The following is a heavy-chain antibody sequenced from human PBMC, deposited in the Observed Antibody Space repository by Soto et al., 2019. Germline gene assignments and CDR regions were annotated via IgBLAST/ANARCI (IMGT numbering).Heavy chain of an antibody. CDR1: GYTFTSYY. CDR3: ARDRAYYDFWSGYNHPNSFDP. Sequence: ASVKVSCKASGYTFTSYYMHWVRQAPGQGLEWMGIINPSGGSTSYAQKFQGRVTMTRDTSTSTVYMELSSLRSEDTAVYYCARDRAYYDFWSGYNHPNSFDPWGQGTLVTLSS. CDR2: INPSGGST. D-gene: IGHD3-3*01. J-gene: IGHJ5*02. V-gene: IGHV1-46*01.